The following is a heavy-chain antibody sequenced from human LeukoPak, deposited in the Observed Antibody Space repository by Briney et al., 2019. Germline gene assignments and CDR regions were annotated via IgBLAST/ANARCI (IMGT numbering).Heavy chain of an antibody. V-gene: IGHV3-23*01. D-gene: IGHD2-21*02. Sequence: GGSLRLSCAASGFTFSSYAMSWVRQAPGKGLEWVSAISGSGGSTYYADSVKGRFTISRGNSKNTLYLQMNSLRAEDTAVYYCAKDGSVVTAIRGAFDIWGQGTMVTVSS. J-gene: IGHJ3*02. CDR2: ISGSGGST. CDR1: GFTFSSYA. CDR3: AKDGSVVTAIRGAFDI.